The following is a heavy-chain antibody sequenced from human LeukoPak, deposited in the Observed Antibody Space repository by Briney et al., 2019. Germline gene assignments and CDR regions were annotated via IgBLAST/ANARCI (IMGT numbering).Heavy chain of an antibody. Sequence: PGGTLSLTCTASGFTFSDHCMTWVRQPPGKGLEWVANIKEDGSHSSYGDPMRGRFTISRANDNNSLTLEMDSVRVEDTAFYYCVRGSPVWAIWGQGTLVIVSS. J-gene: IGHJ4*02. CDR1: GFTFSDHC. D-gene: IGHD1-26*01. V-gene: IGHV3-7*01. CDR2: IKEDGSHS. CDR3: VRGSPVWAI.